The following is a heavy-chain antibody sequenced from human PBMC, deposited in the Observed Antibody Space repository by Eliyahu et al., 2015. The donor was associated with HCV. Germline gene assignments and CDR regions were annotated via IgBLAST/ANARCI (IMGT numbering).Heavy chain of an antibody. CDR2: ISGRGDYT. CDR1: GFTFSTYA. J-gene: IGHJ2*01. Sequence: EAQLLESGGGLVQPGGSLSLXCAASGFTFSTYAMXWVRQAPGKGLGWVSAISGRGDYTYYADTVRGRFTISRDNSKNTLYLQMNSLRADDSAVYSCAKQSVSVAGSWDWYFDLWGRGTLVTVSS. CDR3: AKQSVSVAGSWDWYFDL. V-gene: IGHV3-23*01. D-gene: IGHD6-19*01.